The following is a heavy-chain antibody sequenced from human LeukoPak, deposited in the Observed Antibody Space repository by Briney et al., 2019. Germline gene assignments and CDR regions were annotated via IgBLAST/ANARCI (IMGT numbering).Heavy chain of an antibody. V-gene: IGHV3-30*18. D-gene: IGHD6-13*01. CDR1: GFXFSSHG. J-gene: IGHJ1*01. Sequence: GRSLRLSCAASGFXFSSHGMQWVRQAPGKGLEWVAFISYDGSTKYYADSVKGRFTISRDNSKSTLYLQMNSLRAEDTAVYYCAKESGSRSYGAYFPHWGQGTLVTVSS. CDR3: AKESGSRSYGAYFPH. CDR2: ISYDGSTK.